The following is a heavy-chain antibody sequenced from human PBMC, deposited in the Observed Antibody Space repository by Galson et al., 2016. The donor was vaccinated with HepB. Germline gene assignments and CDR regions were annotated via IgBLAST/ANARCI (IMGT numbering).Heavy chain of an antibody. CDR3: ARRAGDDYNGLFDF. D-gene: IGHD5-24*01. J-gene: IGHJ4*02. CDR2: IYPGDSDT. V-gene: IGHV5-51*01. Sequence: QSGAEVKKPGESLRISCKGSGYTFTRYWIGWVRQMPGKGLEWMGIIYPGDSDTGYSPSFQGHVTISVDKSLSTTYLQWSSLKASDTAMYYCARRAGDDYNGLFDFWGQGTPVTVST. CDR1: GYTFTRYW.